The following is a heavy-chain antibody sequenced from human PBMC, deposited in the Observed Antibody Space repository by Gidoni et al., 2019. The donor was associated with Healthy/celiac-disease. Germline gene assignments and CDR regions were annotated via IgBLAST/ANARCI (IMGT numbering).Heavy chain of an antibody. V-gene: IGHV1-69*01. D-gene: IGHD1-26*01. J-gene: IGHJ3*02. CDR2: IIPIFGTA. CDR3: ASETRGATAFDI. CDR1: GGTFSSYA. Sequence: QVQLVQSGAAVTKPGSSVQVSCKASGGTFSSYAISWVRQAPGQGLTWMGGIIPIFGTANDAQKFKGRVTITADESTSTAYMELSSLRSEDTAVYYCASETRGATAFDIWGQGTMVTVSS.